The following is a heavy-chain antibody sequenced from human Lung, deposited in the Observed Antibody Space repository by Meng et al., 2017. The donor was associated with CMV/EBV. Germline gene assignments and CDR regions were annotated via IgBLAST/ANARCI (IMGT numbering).Heavy chain of an antibody. Sequence: GSLRPSCTVAGGSISSYYWSWIRQPPGKGLEWIGYIYYSGSTNYNTSLKSRVTISVDTSKNQFSLKLSSVTAAETAVYYCARDCSSTSCLDAFDIWGQGTMVTFSS. J-gene: IGHJ3*02. CDR2: IYYSGST. CDR1: GGSISSYY. D-gene: IGHD2-2*01. V-gene: IGHV4-59*01. CDR3: ARDCSSTSCLDAFDI.